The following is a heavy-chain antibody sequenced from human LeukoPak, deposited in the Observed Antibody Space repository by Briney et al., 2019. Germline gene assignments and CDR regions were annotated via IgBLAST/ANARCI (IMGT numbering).Heavy chain of an antibody. J-gene: IGHJ4*02. Sequence: GGSLRLSCAASGFTFSSYALSWVRQAPGEGLEWVSGISGSGGSTHYADSVKGRFTISRDNSKNTVYLEMNSLRAEDTAVYYCAKDRDSSSWYLGSCFGDYWGQGTLVTVSS. V-gene: IGHV3-23*01. CDR3: AKDRDSSSWYLGSCFGDY. CDR2: ISGSGGST. CDR1: GFTFSSYA. D-gene: IGHD6-13*01.